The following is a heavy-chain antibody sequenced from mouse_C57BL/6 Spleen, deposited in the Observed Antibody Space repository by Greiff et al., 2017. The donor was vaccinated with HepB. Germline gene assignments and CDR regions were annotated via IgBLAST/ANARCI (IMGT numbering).Heavy chain of an antibody. V-gene: IGHV14-2*01. D-gene: IGHD2-1*01. CDR2: IDPEDGET. J-gene: IGHJ1*03. CDR3: AFYYGNSYWYFDV. CDR1: GFNIKDYY. Sequence: VQLKESGAELVKPGASVKLSCTASGFNIKDYYMHWVKQRTEQGLEWIGRIDPEDGETKYAPKFQGKATITADTSSNTAYLQLSSLTSEDTAVYYCAFYYGNSYWYFDVWGTGTTVTVSS.